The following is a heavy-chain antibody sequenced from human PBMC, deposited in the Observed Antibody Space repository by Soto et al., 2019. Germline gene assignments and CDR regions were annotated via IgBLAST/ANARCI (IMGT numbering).Heavy chain of an antibody. J-gene: IGHJ4*02. V-gene: IGHV3-33*01. D-gene: IGHD3-10*01. CDR3: ARDYYGSGNYPYFDY. CDR1: GFTFSSYG. CDR2: IWSDESNK. Sequence: QVQLVESGGGVVQPGRSLRLSCAASGFTFSSYGMHWVRQAPGKGLEWVAVIWSDESNKYYADSVKGRFTISRDNSRNTLYLQMNSLRAEDTAVYSCARDYYGSGNYPYFDYWGQGTLVTVSS.